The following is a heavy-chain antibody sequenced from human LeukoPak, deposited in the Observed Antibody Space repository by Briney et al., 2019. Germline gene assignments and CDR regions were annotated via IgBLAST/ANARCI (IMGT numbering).Heavy chain of an antibody. CDR3: ARGPGYCSSASCSNYIDY. V-gene: IGHV1-46*01. CDR1: GYTFTSYY. D-gene: IGHD2-2*01. CDR2: ISPSVGST. Sequence: ASVRVSCKASGYTFTSYYMHWVRQAPGQGLEWVGIISPSVGSTSYAQKFQGRVTMTRDTSTSTVYMELSSLRSEDTAVYYCARGPGYCSSASCSNYIDYWGEGSLVTVSS. J-gene: IGHJ4*02.